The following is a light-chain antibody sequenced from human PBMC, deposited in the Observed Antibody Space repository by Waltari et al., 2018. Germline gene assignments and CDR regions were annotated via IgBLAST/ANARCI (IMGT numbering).Light chain of an antibody. Sequence: QSALTQPASVSGSPGQSITISCTGTSRDVGGYNYVTWYQQHPGKAPKLMIFDVNKRPSGVSNRFSGAKSGNMASLTISGLQAEDEAEYHCSSYTSTNTWMFGGGTKLTVL. V-gene: IGLV2-14*03. J-gene: IGLJ3*02. CDR2: DVN. CDR3: SSYTSTNTWM. CDR1: SRDVGGYNY.